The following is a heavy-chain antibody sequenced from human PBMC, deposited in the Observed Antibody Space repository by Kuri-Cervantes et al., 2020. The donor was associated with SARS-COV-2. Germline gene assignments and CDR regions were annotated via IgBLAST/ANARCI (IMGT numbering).Heavy chain of an antibody. Sequence: SCKASGFTFSSYSMNWVRQAPGKGLEWVSSISSSSSYIYYADSVKGRFTISRDNAKNSLYLQMNSLRAEDTAVYYCARDFLLLAAQDYWGQGTLVTVSS. CDR1: GFTFSSYS. V-gene: IGHV3-21*01. J-gene: IGHJ4*01. CDR3: ARDFLLLAAQDY. D-gene: IGHD6-13*01. CDR2: ISSSSSYI.